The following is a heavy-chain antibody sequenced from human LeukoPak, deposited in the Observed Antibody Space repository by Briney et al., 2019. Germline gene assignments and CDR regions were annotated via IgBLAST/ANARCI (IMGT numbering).Heavy chain of an antibody. Sequence: SETLSLTCTVSGYSINNGFYWGWIRQPPGKGLEWIGSIYHSERTHYNPSLKSRVTISVDTSKNQFSLKLSSVTAADTAVYYCARVLPITPYFDYWGQGTLVPVSS. CDR2: IYHSERT. CDR1: GYSINNGFY. V-gene: IGHV4-38-2*02. D-gene: IGHD1-20*01. J-gene: IGHJ4*02. CDR3: ARVLPITPYFDY.